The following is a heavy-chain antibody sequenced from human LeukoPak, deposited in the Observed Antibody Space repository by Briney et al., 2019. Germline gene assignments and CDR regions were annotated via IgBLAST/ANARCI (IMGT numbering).Heavy chain of an antibody. D-gene: IGHD2-15*01. V-gene: IGHV4-4*07. CDR2: IYTSGST. CDR3: ARGSGYCSGGSCYSAFDI. CDR1: GGSISSYY. Sequence: SETLSLTCTVSGGSISSYYWSWIRQPAGKGLEWIGRIYTSGSTNYNPSLKSRVTMSVDTSKNRFSLKLSSVTAADTAVYYCARGSGYCSGGSCYSAFDIWGQGTMVTVSS. J-gene: IGHJ3*02.